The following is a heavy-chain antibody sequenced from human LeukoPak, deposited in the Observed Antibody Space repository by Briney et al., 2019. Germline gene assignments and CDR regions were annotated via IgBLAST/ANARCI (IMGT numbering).Heavy chain of an antibody. CDR3: ATSGTMVRGVHFDY. CDR2: IIPIFGTA. D-gene: IGHD3-10*01. V-gene: IGHV1-69*05. Sequence: GASVKVSCKASGGTFSSYAISWVRQAPGQGREWMGGIIPIFGTANYAQKFQGRVTITTDESTSTAYMELSSLRSEDTAVYYCATSGTMVRGVHFDYWGQGTLVTVSS. J-gene: IGHJ4*02. CDR1: GGTFSSYA.